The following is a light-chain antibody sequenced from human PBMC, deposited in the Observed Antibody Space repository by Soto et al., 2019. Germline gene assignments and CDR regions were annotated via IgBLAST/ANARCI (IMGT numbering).Light chain of an antibody. V-gene: IGKV1-39*01. J-gene: IGKJ2*02. CDR1: QSISTS. Sequence: DIQMPQSPSSLSASLGDRVTITCRASQSISTSLNWYQQKPRKAPKLLIYAASSLEGGVPSRFSGRASGTDFTLTISSLHPDDSGTYYCLQSYSASPWTFGQGTKLEIK. CDR3: LQSYSASPWT. CDR2: AAS.